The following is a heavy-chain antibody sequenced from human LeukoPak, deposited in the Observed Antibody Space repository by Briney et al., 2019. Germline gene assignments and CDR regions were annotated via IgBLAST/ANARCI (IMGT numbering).Heavy chain of an antibody. V-gene: IGHV3-30*02. J-gene: IGHJ4*02. D-gene: IGHD2-2*01. CDR3: AKSSFCSSTSCYLPLDS. CDR2: IRFDGSIK. CDR1: RFTFSSYG. Sequence: PGGSLRLSCAASRFTFSSYGMHWVRQAPGKGLEWVAFIRFDGSIKYYADSVKGRYTISRDNSENTLYLQMNSLRAEDTAVYYCAKSSFCSSTSCYLPLDSWGQGTLVSVSS.